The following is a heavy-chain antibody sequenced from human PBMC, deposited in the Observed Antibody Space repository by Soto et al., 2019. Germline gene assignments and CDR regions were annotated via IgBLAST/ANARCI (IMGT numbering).Heavy chain of an antibody. D-gene: IGHD3-3*01. V-gene: IGHV3-7*03. CDR2: IKQDGSEK. CDR1: RFTFSGYW. J-gene: IGHJ4*02. CDR3: GRDNSGIFGVDY. Sequence: GGSLRLSCAASRFTFSGYWMSWVRQAPGKGLERVANIKQDGSEKYYVDSVKGRFTISRDNAKNSLYLQMNSLRAEDAAVYYCGRDNSGIFGVDYWGQGTLVTVSS.